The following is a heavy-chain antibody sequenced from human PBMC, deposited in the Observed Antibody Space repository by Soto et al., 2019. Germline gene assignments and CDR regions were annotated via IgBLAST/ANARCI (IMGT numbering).Heavy chain of an antibody. CDR1: GFTFSHYG. CDR3: AKDLVAWSNYYYYGMDV. CDR2: ISYDGSNK. V-gene: IGHV3-30*18. Sequence: QVRLVESGGGVVQPGRSLRLSCTASGFTFSHYGMHWARQAPGKGLEWMAIISYDGSNKHYADSVMGRFTISRDNSKNTLYLQMNSLRTEDTAVYYCAKDLVAWSNYYYYGMDVWGQGTTVTVSS. J-gene: IGHJ6*02. D-gene: IGHD6-6*01.